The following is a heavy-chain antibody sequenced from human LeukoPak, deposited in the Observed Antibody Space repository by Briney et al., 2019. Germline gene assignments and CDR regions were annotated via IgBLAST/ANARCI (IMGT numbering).Heavy chain of an antibody. V-gene: IGHV3-48*01. CDR2: IGISSGNT. D-gene: IGHD5-24*01. CDR3: ARDYKYAFDN. CDR1: GFTFSDYS. Sequence: GRSQRLSCAASGFTFSDYSMNWVRQAPGKGLEWISYIGISSGNTKYADSVKGRFTISGDKAKNSLYLQMNSLRVEDTAVYYCARDYKYAFDNWGQGTLVTVSS. J-gene: IGHJ4*02.